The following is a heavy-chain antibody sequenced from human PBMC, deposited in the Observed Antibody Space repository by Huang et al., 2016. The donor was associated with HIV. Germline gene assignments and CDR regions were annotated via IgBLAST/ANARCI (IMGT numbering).Heavy chain of an antibody. Sequence: QVQLVQSGAEVKTPGSSVKVSCKAFGGTFSKYASSWVRQAPGQGLEWMGWISPMFGTPNYARKCQGRVTITADDSTSTTYVEVSSLRSEDTALYYCARGQLGSYGDYDVLYWGQGTLVTVSS. CDR2: ISPMFGTP. J-gene: IGHJ4*02. CDR3: ARGQLGSYGDYDVLY. D-gene: IGHD4-17*01. V-gene: IGHV1-69*13. CDR1: GGTFSKYA.